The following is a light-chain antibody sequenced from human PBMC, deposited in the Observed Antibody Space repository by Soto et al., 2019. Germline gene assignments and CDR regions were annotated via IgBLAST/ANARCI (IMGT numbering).Light chain of an antibody. V-gene: IGKV3-20*01. Sequence: EIVLTQSPGTLSLSPGERATLSCRASQSVSSSYLAWYQQTPGQAPRLLIYGASSMATGIPERFSGSGSGSDFTLTISRLEPEDFSVYYCQQYGSSPSGALTFGGGTKVEIK. CDR1: QSVSSSY. CDR3: QQYGSSPSGALT. J-gene: IGKJ4*01. CDR2: GAS.